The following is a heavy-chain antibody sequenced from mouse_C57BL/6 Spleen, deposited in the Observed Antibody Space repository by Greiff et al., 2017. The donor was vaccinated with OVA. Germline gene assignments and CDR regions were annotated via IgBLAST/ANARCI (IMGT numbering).Heavy chain of an antibody. CDR1: GFTFSSYA. D-gene: IGHD1-1*01. CDR2: ISSGGDYI. CDR3: TREATVVAKPCFDY. Sequence: EVKLMESGEGLVKPGGSLKLSCAASGFTFSSYAMSWVRQTPETRLEWVAYISSGGDYIYYADTVKGRFTISRDNARNTLYLQMSSLKSEDTAMYYCTREATVVAKPCFDYWGQGTTLTVSS. J-gene: IGHJ2*01. V-gene: IGHV5-9-1*02.